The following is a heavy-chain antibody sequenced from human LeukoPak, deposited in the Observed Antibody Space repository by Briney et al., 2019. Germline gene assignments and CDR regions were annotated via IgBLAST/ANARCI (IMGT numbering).Heavy chain of an antibody. J-gene: IGHJ5*02. CDR1: GGTFSSYA. V-gene: IGHV1-69*13. Sequence: PKASVKVSCKASGGTFSSYAISWVRQAPGQGLEWMGGIIPIFGTANYAQKFQGRVTITADESTSTAYMELSSLRSEDTAVYYCARDQRWLQINWFDPWGQGTLVTVSS. CDR3: ARDQRWLQINWFDP. D-gene: IGHD5-24*01. CDR2: IIPIFGTA.